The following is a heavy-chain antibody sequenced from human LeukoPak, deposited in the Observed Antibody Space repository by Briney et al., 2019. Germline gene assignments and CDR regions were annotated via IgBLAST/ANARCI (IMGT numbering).Heavy chain of an antibody. CDR2: VYYSGLT. Sequence: SETLSLTCTVSGVSISGYYWSWIRQPPEKGLEWIGYVYYSGLTNYNPSLKSRVTISVDTSKNQFSLKLSSVTAADTAVYYCASGVRDLRYMDVWGKGTTVTVSS. CDR3: ASGVRDLRYMDV. D-gene: IGHD3-10*01. J-gene: IGHJ6*03. V-gene: IGHV4-59*08. CDR1: GVSISGYY.